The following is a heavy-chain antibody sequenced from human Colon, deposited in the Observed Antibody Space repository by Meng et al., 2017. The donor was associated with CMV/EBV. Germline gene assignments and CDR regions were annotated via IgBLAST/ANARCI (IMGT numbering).Heavy chain of an antibody. CDR3: ATVSSGYYLYFQH. Sequence: GQRVQSGAGGKKPGTSVKVSCKASGYTFTGYYMHWVRQAPGQGLEWMGWINPNSGGTNYAQKFQGRVTMTRDTSISTAYMELSRLRSDDTAVYYCATVSSGYYLYFQHWGQGTLVTVSS. CDR2: INPNSGGT. V-gene: IGHV1-2*02. J-gene: IGHJ1*01. D-gene: IGHD3-22*01. CDR1: GYTFTGYY.